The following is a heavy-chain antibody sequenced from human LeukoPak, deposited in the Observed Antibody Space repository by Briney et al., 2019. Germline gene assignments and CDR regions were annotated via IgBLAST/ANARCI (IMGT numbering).Heavy chain of an antibody. J-gene: IGHJ4*02. CDR1: GYSIRGNS. D-gene: IGHD2/OR15-2a*01. CDR2: INTMSGNP. CDR3: TRDLAYLHFDV. V-gene: IGHV7-4-1*02. Sequence: ASVTVSCKASGYSIRGNSINWVRQAPGQGLEWIGYINTMSGNPTYAQGFTGRFVFSLETSVSTAYLLISSLKAEDSGVYYCTRDLAYLHFDVWGQGTLVTVSS.